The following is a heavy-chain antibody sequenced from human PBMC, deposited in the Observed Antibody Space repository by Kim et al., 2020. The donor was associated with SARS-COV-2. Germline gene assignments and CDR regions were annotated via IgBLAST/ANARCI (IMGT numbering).Heavy chain of an antibody. J-gene: IGHJ4*02. D-gene: IGHD2-2*01. CDR3: ARLSVGYQLLHFDY. CDR2: IYYSGST. V-gene: IGHV4-39*01. CDR1: GGSISSSSYY. Sequence: SETLSLTCTVSGGSISSSSYYWGWIRQPPGKGLEWIGSIYYSGSTYYNPSLKSRVTISVDTSKNQFSLKLSSVTAADTAVYYCARLSVGYQLLHFDYWGPGTLVTVSS.